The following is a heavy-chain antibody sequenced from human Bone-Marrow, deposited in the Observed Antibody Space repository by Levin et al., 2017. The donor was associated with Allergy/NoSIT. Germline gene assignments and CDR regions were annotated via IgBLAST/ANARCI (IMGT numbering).Heavy chain of an antibody. J-gene: IGHJ6*03. D-gene: IGHD3-10*01. CDR2: MNPNSGNT. CDR3: ARGVWFRELPNTYYYYMDV. V-gene: IGHV1-8*01. CDR1: GYTFTSYD. Sequence: PAASVKVSCKASGYTFTSYDINWVRQATGQGLEWMGWMNPNSGNTGYAQKFQGRVTMTRNTSISTAYMELSSLRSEDTAVYYCARGVWFRELPNTYYYYMDVWGKGTTVTVSS.